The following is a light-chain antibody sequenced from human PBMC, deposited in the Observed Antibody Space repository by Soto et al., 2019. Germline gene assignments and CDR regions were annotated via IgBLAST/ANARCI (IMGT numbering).Light chain of an antibody. V-gene: IGLV1-47*01. CDR1: SSNIGSNY. CDR3: AAWDDSLSGAV. J-gene: IGLJ7*01. CDR2: RNN. Sequence: VVTQPPSASGTPGQRVTISCSGSSSNIGSNYVYWYQQLPGTAPKLLIYRNNQRPSGVPDRFSGSKSGTSASLAISGLRSEDEADYYCAAWDDSLSGAVFGGGTQLTVL.